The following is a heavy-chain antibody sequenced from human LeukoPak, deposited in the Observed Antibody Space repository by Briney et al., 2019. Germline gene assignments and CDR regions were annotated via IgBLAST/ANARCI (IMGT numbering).Heavy chain of an antibody. J-gene: IGHJ4*02. D-gene: IGHD3-3*01. Sequence: GGSLRLSCAASGFTFSSYWMHWVRQALGTGLVWVSRISSDGSSTTYADSVKGRFTISRDNAKNTLYLQMNSLRAEDTAVYYCARASERAFDYWGQGTPVTVSS. CDR3: ARASERAFDY. CDR1: GFTFSSYW. V-gene: IGHV3-74*01. CDR2: ISSDGSST.